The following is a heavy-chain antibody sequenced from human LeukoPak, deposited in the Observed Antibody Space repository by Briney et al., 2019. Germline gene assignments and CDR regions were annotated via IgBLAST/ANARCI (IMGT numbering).Heavy chain of an antibody. CDR3: ARADPNCSGGSCYPYYYYGMDV. V-gene: IGHV4-59*01. D-gene: IGHD2-15*01. CDR2: IYYSGST. J-gene: IGHJ6*02. Sequence: SETLSLTCTVSGDSISSYYWSWIRQPPGKGLEWIGYIYYSGSTNYNPSLKSRVTISVDTSKNQFSLKLSSVTAADTAVYYCARADPNCSGGSCYPYYYYGMDVWGQGTTVTVSS. CDR1: GDSISSYY.